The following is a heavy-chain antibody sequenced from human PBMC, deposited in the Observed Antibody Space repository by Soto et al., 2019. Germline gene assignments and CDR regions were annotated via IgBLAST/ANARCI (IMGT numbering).Heavy chain of an antibody. CDR1: GYTFTSYG. D-gene: IGHD3-22*01. J-gene: IGHJ4*02. CDR3: AEDNSGYYY. V-gene: IGHV1-18*01. Sequence: ASVKVSCKASGYTFTSYGISWVRQAPGQGLEWMGWISAYNGNTNYAQKLQDRVTMTRDTSTSTAYMELSSLRSEDTAVYYCAEDNSGYYYWGQGTLVTVSS. CDR2: ISAYNGNT.